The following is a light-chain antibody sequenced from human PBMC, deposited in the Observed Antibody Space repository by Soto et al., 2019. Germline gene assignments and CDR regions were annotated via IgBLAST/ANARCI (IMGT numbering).Light chain of an antibody. V-gene: IGKV3D-20*02. CDR1: QSVNSNY. CDR3: QQRHMWPIT. J-gene: IGKJ5*01. Sequence: EIVLTQSPGTLSLSPGERATLSCRASQSVNSNYLAWYQQKPGQAPRLLMYETSTRATGIPDRFSGSGSGTDFTLTISRLEPEDSAVYYCQQRHMWPITFGQGTR. CDR2: ETS.